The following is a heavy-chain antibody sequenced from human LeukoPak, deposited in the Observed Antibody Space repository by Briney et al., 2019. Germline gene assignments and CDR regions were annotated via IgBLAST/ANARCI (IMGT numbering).Heavy chain of an antibody. CDR3: ARVAYYYDSAGLYLNYFYGMDV. V-gene: IGHV1-8*01. J-gene: IGHJ6*02. CDR2: MNPSSGNT. D-gene: IGHD3-22*01. Sequence: ASVKVSCKASGYTFTSYDINWVRQATGQGLEWLGWMNPSSGNTGYAQKFQGRVTMTRDTSISTAYVELSSLRSEDTAMYYCARVAYYYDSAGLYLNYFYGMDVWGQGTTVTVSS. CDR1: GYTFTSYD.